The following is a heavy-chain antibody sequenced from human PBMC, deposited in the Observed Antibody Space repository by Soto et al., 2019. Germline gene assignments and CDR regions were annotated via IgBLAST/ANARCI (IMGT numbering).Heavy chain of an antibody. Sequence: SVKVSCKASGFTFTSSAMQWVRQARGQRLEWIGWIVVGSGNTNYAQKFQERVTITRDMSTSTAYMELSSLRSEDTAVYYCAARALRSFDWGVDYWGQGTLVTVSS. CDR3: AARALRSFDWGVDY. CDR1: GFTFTSSA. V-gene: IGHV1-58*02. D-gene: IGHD3-9*01. J-gene: IGHJ4*02. CDR2: IVVGSGNT.